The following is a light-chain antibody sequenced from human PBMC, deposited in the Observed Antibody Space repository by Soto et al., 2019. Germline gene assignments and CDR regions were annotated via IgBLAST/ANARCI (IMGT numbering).Light chain of an antibody. CDR1: QSVTTW. V-gene: IGKV1-12*01. CDR2: SAS. CDR3: QQASYFPFT. J-gene: IGKJ3*01. Sequence: DLQMTQSPSFVSASVGDRVTITCRASQSVTTWLAWYQQRPGKAPRLLIHSASSLRSGVPSRFSGSGSGAEFTLTIGSLHPEDEATYFCQQASYFPFTFGPGTTVAI.